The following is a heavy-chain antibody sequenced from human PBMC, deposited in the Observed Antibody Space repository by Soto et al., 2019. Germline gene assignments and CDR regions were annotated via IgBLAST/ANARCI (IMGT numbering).Heavy chain of an antibody. CDR2: TYYTSKWYN. V-gene: IGHV6-1*01. CDR1: GDSVSRNTAA. J-gene: IGHJ6*02. CDR3: ARGSHYYYGMDL. D-gene: IGHD3-10*01. Sequence: QLQLQQSGPGLVRPSQTLSLTCGISGDSVSRNTAAWNWIRQSPSRGLEWLGRTYYTSKWYNNYAKSMKSRITINSDTSKNQVSLQLNSVTPEDTAVYYCARGSHYYYGMDLWGQGTTVTVSS.